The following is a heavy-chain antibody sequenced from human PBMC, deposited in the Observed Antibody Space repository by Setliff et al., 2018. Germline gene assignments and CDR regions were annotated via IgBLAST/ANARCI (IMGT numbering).Heavy chain of an antibody. CDR1: GGTFSSYA. D-gene: IGHD3-3*01. V-gene: IGHV1-69*06. CDR2: VIPIFGTA. Sequence: SVKVSCKSSGGTFSSYAISWVRQAPGQGLEWMGRVIPIFGTANYAQKFQGRVTITADKSTSTAYTELSSLRSEDTAVYYCARGRHPPWSGYPYYYMDVWGKGTTVTVSS. J-gene: IGHJ6*03. CDR3: ARGRHPPWSGYPYYYMDV.